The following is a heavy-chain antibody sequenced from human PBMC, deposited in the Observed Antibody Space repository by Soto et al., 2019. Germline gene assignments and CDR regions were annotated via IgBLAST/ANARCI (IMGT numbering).Heavy chain of an antibody. CDR1: GYTFTSYG. Sequence: ASVKVSCKASGYTFTSYGMNWVRQAPGRGLEWMGWINPGNGNTKYSQKFQGRVIIERDTSASTAYMELSSLRSEDTAVYYCARTSIYEGGYDSSAYWGQGTLVTVSS. CDR2: INPGNGNT. CDR3: ARTSIYEGGYDSSAY. D-gene: IGHD3-22*01. V-gene: IGHV1-3*01. J-gene: IGHJ4*02.